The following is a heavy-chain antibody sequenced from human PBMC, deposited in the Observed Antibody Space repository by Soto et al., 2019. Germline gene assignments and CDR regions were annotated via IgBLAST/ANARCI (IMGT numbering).Heavy chain of an antibody. CDR1: GGSIRDYY. CDR3: ARMYNSGFYRPEGDYYFYGMDV. D-gene: IGHD5-12*01. J-gene: IGHJ6*02. V-gene: IGHV4-4*07. CDR2: MYISGST. Sequence: QVQLQESGPGLVKPSETLSVTCSVSGGSIRDYYWSWSRQPAGKGLEWIGRMYISGSTKYNPSLKSRVTMSADTSVNQFSLTLISVTAADTATYYCARMYNSGFYRPEGDYYFYGMDVWGQGTTVTVSS.